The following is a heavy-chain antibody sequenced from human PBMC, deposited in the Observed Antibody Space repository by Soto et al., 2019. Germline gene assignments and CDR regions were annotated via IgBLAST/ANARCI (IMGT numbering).Heavy chain of an antibody. D-gene: IGHD6-13*01. CDR2: IYYSGST. J-gene: IGHJ5*02. CDR3: ARDKGIAAAGTWWFDP. V-gene: IGHV4-59*01. CDR1: VGSISSYY. Sequence: SGTLSITCTVSVGSISSYYWSWIRQPPVKGLEWSGYIYYSGSTNYNPSLKSQVTISVDTSKNQFSLKLSSVTAADTAVYYCARDKGIAAAGTWWFDPWGQGTLVTVSS.